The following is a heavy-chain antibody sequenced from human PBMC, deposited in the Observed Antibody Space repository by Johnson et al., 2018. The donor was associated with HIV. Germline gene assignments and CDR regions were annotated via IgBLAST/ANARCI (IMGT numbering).Heavy chain of an antibody. Sequence: VQLVESGGGLIQPGGSLRLSCAASGFTVSSNSMSWVRQAPGKGLEWVSVIGTAGDTYYPGSVKGRFTISRDNSKNTLYLQMNSLRAEDTAVYYCARDGPSAAVWGQGTMVTVSS. CDR3: ARDGPSAAV. D-gene: IGHD6-25*01. J-gene: IGHJ3*01. V-gene: IGHV3-53*01. CDR2: IGTAGDT. CDR1: GFTVSSNS.